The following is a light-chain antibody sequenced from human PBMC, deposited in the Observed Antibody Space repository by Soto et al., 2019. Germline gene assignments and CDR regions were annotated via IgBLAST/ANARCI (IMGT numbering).Light chain of an antibody. Sequence: EIVLTQSPATLSLSPGERATLSCRASQSVSSYLAWYQQKPGQAPRLLIYDASNRATGIPARFSGSGSGTDFTLTISSLEPEDFAIYYGQHRSTWPLTFGGGTKVEIK. CDR3: QHRSTWPLT. CDR1: QSVSSY. CDR2: DAS. J-gene: IGKJ4*01. V-gene: IGKV3-11*01.